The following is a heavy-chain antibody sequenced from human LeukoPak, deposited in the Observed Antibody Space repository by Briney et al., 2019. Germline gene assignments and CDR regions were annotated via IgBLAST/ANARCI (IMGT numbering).Heavy chain of an antibody. V-gene: IGHV3-21*01. D-gene: IGHD5-12*01. J-gene: IGHJ6*03. CDR3: ARVRGGYDYGCGPMDV. CDR1: GFAFNTYT. Sequence: GGSLRLSCAASGFAFNTYTMTWVRQAPGRGLEWVSSISSTSGYIYYADSVKGRSTISRGNAENPLYLQMNSLRAEDTAVYYCARVRGGYDYGCGPMDVWGKGTTVTVSS. CDR2: ISSTSGYI.